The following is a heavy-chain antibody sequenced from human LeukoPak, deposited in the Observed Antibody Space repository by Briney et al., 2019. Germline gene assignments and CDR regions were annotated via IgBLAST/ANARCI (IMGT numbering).Heavy chain of an antibody. CDR1: GFTFSTYW. J-gene: IGHJ4*02. V-gene: IGHV3-15*01. D-gene: IGHD3-16*01. Sequence: GGSLRLSCSASGFTFSTYWMSWVRQAPGKGPERVGLIKSNVDGGTADYAAPVKGRFTISRDDSKNTLYLQMNSLKIEDTAVYYCTTNWGPWGFDYWGQGTLVAVSS. CDR3: TTNWGPWGFDY. CDR2: IKSNVDGGTA.